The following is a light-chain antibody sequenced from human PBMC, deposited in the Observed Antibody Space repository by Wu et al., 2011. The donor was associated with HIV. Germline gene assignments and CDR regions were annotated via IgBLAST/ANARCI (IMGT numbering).Light chain of an antibody. Sequence: EIVLTQSPATLSLSPGDRATLSCRASQGVGSFLAWYQQRPGQAPRLLMYGASRRATGIPDRVSGSGSGTDFTLTISRLEPEDFAVYYCQQYGTSPHTFGQRDQGGNQT. CDR1: QGVGSF. CDR2: GAS. CDR3: QQYGTSPHT. V-gene: IGKV3-20*01. J-gene: IGKJ1*01.